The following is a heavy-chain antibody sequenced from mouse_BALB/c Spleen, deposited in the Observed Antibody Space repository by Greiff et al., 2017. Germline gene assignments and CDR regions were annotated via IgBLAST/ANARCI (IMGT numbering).Heavy chain of an antibody. CDR2: ISSGSSTI. V-gene: IGHV5-17*02. CDR1: GFTFSSFG. Sequence: EVQLVESGGGLVQPGGSRKLSCAASGFTFSSFGMHWVRQAPEKGLEWVAYISSGSSTIYYADTVKGRFTISRDNPKNTLFLQMTSLRSEDTAMYYCARLGPYAMDYWGQGTSVTVSS. CDR3: ARLGPYAMDY. J-gene: IGHJ4*01.